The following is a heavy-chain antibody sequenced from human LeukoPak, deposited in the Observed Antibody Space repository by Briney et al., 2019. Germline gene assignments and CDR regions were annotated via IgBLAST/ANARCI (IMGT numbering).Heavy chain of an antibody. CDR3: ARHGGMYYYFDY. CDR1: GGSISSYY. J-gene: IGHJ4*02. Sequence: PSETLSLTCSVSGGSISSYYWSWIRQPPGKGLEWIGYMYYRGSTNYNPSFKSPVTISVDTSKNQFSLKLSSVTAADTAVYYCARHGGMYYYFDYWGQGTLVTVSS. D-gene: IGHD1-26*01. CDR2: MYYRGST. V-gene: IGHV4-59*08.